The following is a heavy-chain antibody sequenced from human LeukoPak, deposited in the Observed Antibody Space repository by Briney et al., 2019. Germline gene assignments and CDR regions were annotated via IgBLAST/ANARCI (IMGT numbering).Heavy chain of an antibody. D-gene: IGHD7-27*01. CDR3: EREVGSMDV. V-gene: IGHV1-2*02. Sequence: ASVKVSCKASGFSLTSYYLHWVRQAPGQGLEWMGWINPNNGGTNYAQKFQGRVTMTTDTSISTAYMDLRRLSSDDTAVYYCEREVGSMDVWGQGTTVTVSS. CDR1: GFSLTSYY. J-gene: IGHJ6*02. CDR2: INPNNGGT.